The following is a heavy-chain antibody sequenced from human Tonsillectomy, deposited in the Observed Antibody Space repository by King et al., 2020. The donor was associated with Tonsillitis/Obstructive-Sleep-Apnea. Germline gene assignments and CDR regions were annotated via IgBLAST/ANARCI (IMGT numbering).Heavy chain of an antibody. Sequence: VQLVESGGGVVQPGRSLRLSCAASGSTFSSYAMHWVRQAPGKGLEWVAVISYDGSNKYYADSVKGRFTISRDNSKNTLYLQMNSLRAEDTAVYYCARDYDFWSGYTVDYWGQGTLVTVSS. CDR3: ARDYDFWSGYTVDY. CDR1: GSTFSSYA. V-gene: IGHV3-30*01. J-gene: IGHJ4*02. D-gene: IGHD3-3*01. CDR2: ISYDGSNK.